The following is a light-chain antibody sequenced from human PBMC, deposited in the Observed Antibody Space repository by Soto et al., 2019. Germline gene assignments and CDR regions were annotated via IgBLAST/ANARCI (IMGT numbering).Light chain of an antibody. CDR3: QQYNNWPPIT. V-gene: IGKV3-15*01. J-gene: IGKJ5*01. CDR2: GAS. Sequence: EIVLTQSPDTLAVSPGEVATLSCWSSQSVTSNLAWYQQKPGQAPRLLIYGASARATGIPARFSGSGSGTEFTLTISSLQSEDFAVYYCQQYNNWPPITFGQGTRREIK. CDR1: QSVTSN.